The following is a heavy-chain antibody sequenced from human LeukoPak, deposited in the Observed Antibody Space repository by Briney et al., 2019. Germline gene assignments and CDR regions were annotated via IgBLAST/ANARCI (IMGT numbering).Heavy chain of an antibody. V-gene: IGHV3-30*02. J-gene: IGHJ6*03. CDR1: GFTFSSYG. CDR3: AKEGIAAAGDYYYYYMDV. Sequence: GGSLRLSCAASGFTFSSYGMHWVRQAPGKGLEWVAFIQYDGSNKYYADSVKGRFTISRDNSKNTLYLQMNSLRAEDTAVYYCAKEGIAAAGDYYYYYMDVWGKGTTVTVSS. CDR2: IQYDGSNK. D-gene: IGHD6-13*01.